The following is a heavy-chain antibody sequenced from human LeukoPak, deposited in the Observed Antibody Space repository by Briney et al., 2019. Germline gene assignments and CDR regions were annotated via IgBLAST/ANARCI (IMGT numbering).Heavy chain of an antibody. Sequence: ASVKVSCKASGGTFSSYAISWVRQAPGQGLEWMGGIIPIFGTANYAQKFRGRVTITADKSTSTAYMELSSLRSEDTAVYYCARPSGWFGELSPYYYGMDVWGKGTTVTVSS. D-gene: IGHD3-10*01. CDR3: ARPSGWFGELSPYYYGMDV. V-gene: IGHV1-69*06. J-gene: IGHJ6*04. CDR2: IIPIFGTA. CDR1: GGTFSSYA.